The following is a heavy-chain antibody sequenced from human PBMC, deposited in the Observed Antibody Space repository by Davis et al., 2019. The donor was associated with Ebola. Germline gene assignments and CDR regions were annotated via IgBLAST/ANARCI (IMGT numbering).Heavy chain of an antibody. V-gene: IGHV4-34*01. CDR2: INHSGST. J-gene: IGHJ3*02. Sequence: PSETLSLTCAVYGGSFSGYYWSWIRQPPGKGLEWIGEINHSGSTNYNPSLKSRVTISVDTSKNQFSLKLSSVTAADTAVYYCATKGGTDDAFDIWGQGTMVTVSS. CDR3: ATKGGTDDAFDI. D-gene: IGHD1-1*01. CDR1: GGSFSGYY.